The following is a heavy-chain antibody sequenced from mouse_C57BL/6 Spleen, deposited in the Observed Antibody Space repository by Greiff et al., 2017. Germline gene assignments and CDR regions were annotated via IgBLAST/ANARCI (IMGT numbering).Heavy chain of an antibody. V-gene: IGHV1-9*01. D-gene: IGHD2-10*01. J-gene: IGHJ4*01. Sequence: VQLQQSGAELMKPGASVKLSCKATGYTFTGYWIEWVKQRPGHGLEWIGEILPGSGSTNYNAKFKGKATFTADTSSNTAYMQLSSLTTEDSAIYYCARVGYSPTIYAMDYWGQGTSVTVAA. CDR1: GYTFTGYW. CDR3: ARVGYSPTIYAMDY. CDR2: ILPGSGST.